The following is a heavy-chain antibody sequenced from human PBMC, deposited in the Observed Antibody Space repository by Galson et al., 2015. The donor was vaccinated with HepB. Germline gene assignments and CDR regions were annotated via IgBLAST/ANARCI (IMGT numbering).Heavy chain of an antibody. CDR3: AREMGRRAVAGTFFDY. D-gene: IGHD6-19*01. CDR2: IIPIFGTA. J-gene: IGHJ4*02. CDR1: GGTFSSYA. Sequence: SVKVSCKASGGTFSSYAISWVRQAPGQGLEWMGGIIPIFGTANYAQKFQGRVAITADESTSTAYMELSSLRSEDTAVYYCAREMGRRAVAGTFFDYWGQGTLVTVSS. V-gene: IGHV1-69*13.